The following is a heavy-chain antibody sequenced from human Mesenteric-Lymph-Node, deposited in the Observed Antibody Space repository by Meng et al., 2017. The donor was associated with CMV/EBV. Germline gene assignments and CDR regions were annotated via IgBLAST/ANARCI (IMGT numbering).Heavy chain of an antibody. D-gene: IGHD6-13*01. CDR1: GGSISSSNW. J-gene: IGHJ4*02. CDR2: IYHSGST. Sequence: CAVSGGSISSSNWWRWVRQPPGKGLEWIGEIYHSGSTNYNPSLKSRVTISVDKSKNQFSLKLSSVTAADTAVYYCARASSSHGTGVDYWGQGTLVTVSS. CDR3: ARASSSHGTGVDY. V-gene: IGHV4-4*02.